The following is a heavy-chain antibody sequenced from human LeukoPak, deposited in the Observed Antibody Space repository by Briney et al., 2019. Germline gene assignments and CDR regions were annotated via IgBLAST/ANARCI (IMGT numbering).Heavy chain of an antibody. CDR3: ASLRTRGYSYGDDY. Sequence: SKTLSLTCTVSGGSISSGDYYWSWIRQPPGKGLEWIGYIYYSGSTYYNPSLKSRVTISVDTSKNQFSLKLSSVTAADTAVYYCASLRTRGYSYGDDYWGQGTLVTVSS. CDR1: GGSISSGDYY. CDR2: IYYSGST. J-gene: IGHJ4*02. V-gene: IGHV4-30-4*01. D-gene: IGHD5-18*01.